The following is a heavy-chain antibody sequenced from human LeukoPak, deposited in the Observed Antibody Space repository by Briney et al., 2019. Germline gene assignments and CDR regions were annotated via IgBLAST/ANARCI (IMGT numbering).Heavy chain of an antibody. V-gene: IGHV4-61*01. CDR3: ASNDYYYGMDV. J-gene: IGHJ6*04. Sequence: PSETLSLTCTVPGGSVSSGSYYWSWIRQPPGKGLEWIGYIYYSGSTNYNPSLKSRVTISVDTSKNQFSLKLSSVTAADTAVYYCASNDYYYGMDVWGKGTTVTVSS. CDR1: GGSVSSGSYY. D-gene: IGHD1-1*01. CDR2: IYYSGST.